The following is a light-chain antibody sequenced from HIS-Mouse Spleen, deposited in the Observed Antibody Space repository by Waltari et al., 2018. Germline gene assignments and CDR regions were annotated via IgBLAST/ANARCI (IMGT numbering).Light chain of an antibody. CDR3: QQYGSSPPWT. Sequence: EIVLTQSPGTLSLSPGERATLPCRASQSVSSSYLAWYQQKPGQAPRLLIYGASSRATGIPDRFSGSGSGTDFTLTISRLEPEDFAVYYCQQYGSSPPWTFGKGTKVEIK. CDR1: QSVSSSY. CDR2: GAS. V-gene: IGKV3-20*01. J-gene: IGKJ1*01.